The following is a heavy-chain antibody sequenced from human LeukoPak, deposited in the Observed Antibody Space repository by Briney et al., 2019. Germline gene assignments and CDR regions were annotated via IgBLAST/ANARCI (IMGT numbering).Heavy chain of an antibody. CDR3: ARFRYGSGSYPKNYYYYMDV. Sequence: SETLTLTCAVYGGCFSGYYWSWIRQPPGKGLEWIGESNHSGSTNYNPSLKSRVTISVDTSKNQFSLKLSSVTAADTAVYYCARFRYGSGSYPKNYYYYMDVWGKGTTVTVSS. CDR1: GGCFSGYY. D-gene: IGHD3-10*01. V-gene: IGHV4-34*01. CDR2: SNHSGST. J-gene: IGHJ6*03.